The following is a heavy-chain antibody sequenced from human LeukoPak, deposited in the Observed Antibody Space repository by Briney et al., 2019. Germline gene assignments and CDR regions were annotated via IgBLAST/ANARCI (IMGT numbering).Heavy chain of an antibody. V-gene: IGHV3-23*01. CDR1: EFTFSSYA. D-gene: IGHD3-10*01. Sequence: GGSLRLSCAASEFTFSSYAMSWVRQAPGKGLEWVSAISGSGGSTYYADSVKGRFTISRDNSKNTLYLQMNSLRAGDTAVYSCAKSSRTMVQGANWFDPWGQGTLVTVSS. CDR3: AKSSRTMVQGANWFDP. CDR2: ISGSGGST. J-gene: IGHJ5*02.